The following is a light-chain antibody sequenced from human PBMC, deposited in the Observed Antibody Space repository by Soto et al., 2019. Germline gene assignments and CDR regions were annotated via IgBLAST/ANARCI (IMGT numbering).Light chain of an antibody. CDR2: DVS. CDR1: SSDVGAYNY. Sequence: QSALALPASVSGSPGQSITISCTGTSSDVGAYNYVSWYQQHPGKAPKLMIYDVSNRPSGVSNRFSGSKSGNTASLTISGLQAEDEADYYCSSYTSSSTLGVFGTGTKLTVL. CDR3: SSYTSSSTLGV. V-gene: IGLV2-14*01. J-gene: IGLJ1*01.